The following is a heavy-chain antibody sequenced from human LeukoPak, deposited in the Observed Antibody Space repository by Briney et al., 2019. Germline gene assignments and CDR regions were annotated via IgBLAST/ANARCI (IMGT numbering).Heavy chain of an antibody. CDR1: GGSISSSSYY. D-gene: IGHD3-22*01. Sequence: SETLSLTCTVTGGSISSSSYYWGWIRQPPGKGLEWIGSIYYSGSTYYNPSLKSRVTISVDTSKNQFSLKLSSVTAADTAVYYCARQVRHYYDSSGYQCDYWGRGALVTVSS. CDR2: IYYSGST. CDR3: ARQVRHYYDSSGYQCDY. V-gene: IGHV4-39*01. J-gene: IGHJ4*02.